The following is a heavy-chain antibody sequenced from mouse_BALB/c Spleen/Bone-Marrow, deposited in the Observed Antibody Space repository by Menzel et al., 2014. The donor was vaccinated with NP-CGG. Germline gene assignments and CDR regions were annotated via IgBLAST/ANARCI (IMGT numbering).Heavy chain of an antibody. CDR1: GFTFSSFG. V-gene: IGHV5-17*02. D-gene: IGHD2-4*01. CDR2: ISSGSSTI. CDR3: ARARSTMITTGTLDY. J-gene: IGHJ4*01. Sequence: EVQLVESGGGLVQPGGSRKLSCAASGFTFSSFGMHWVRQAPEKGLEWVAYISSGSSTIYYADTLKGRFTISRDNPKNTLFLQMTSLRSEDTATYYCARARSTMITTGTLDYWGQGTSVPVSS.